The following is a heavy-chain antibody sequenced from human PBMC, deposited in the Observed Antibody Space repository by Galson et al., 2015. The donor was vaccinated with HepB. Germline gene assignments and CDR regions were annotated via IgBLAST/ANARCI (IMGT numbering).Heavy chain of an antibody. CDR3: ASLPFEYSSSSGAPPRAQYYYGMDV. CDR1: GGTFSSYA. CDR2: IIPIFGTA. J-gene: IGHJ6*02. Sequence: SVKVSCKASGGTFSSYAISWVRQAPGQGLEWMGGIIPIFGTANYAQKFQGRVTITADESTSTAYMELSSLRSEDTAVYYCASLPFEYSSSSGAPPRAQYYYGMDVWGQGTTVTVSS. D-gene: IGHD6-6*01. V-gene: IGHV1-69*13.